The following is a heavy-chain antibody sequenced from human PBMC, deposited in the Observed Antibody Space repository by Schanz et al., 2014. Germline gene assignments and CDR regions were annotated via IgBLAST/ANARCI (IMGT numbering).Heavy chain of an antibody. Sequence: QVQLVQSGTEVKKPGASVSVSCKASGFTFSNHGLSWVRQAPGQGLEWLGWISGYSGKTFYAQKVQGRVTMTTDTSTSTAYMDLSSLRSDDTAVYYCARDIQYHYDTSGPVGAFDIWGQGTVVTVSS. D-gene: IGHD3-22*01. V-gene: IGHV1-18*01. J-gene: IGHJ3*02. CDR2: ISGYSGKT. CDR3: ARDIQYHYDTSGPVGAFDI. CDR1: GFTFSNHG.